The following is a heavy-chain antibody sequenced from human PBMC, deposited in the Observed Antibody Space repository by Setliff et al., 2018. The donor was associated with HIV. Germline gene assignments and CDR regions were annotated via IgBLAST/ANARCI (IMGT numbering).Heavy chain of an antibody. J-gene: IGHJ5*02. CDR1: GYTFTDYN. Sequence: ASVKVSCKASGYTFTDYNSHWVRQAPGQGLEWMGWINPKSGGTNYVQNFQGRVSMTRDTSITTAYMELNRLRSDDTAVYYCARGGTYYYTSGNYMSLTDNYIDPWGQGTLVTVSS. CDR3: ARGGTYYYTSGNYMSLTDNYIDP. CDR2: INPKSGGT. V-gene: IGHV1-2*02. D-gene: IGHD3-10*01.